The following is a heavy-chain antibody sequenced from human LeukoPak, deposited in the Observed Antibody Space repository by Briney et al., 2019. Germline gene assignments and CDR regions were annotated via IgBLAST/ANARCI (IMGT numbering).Heavy chain of an antibody. CDR1: GYTFTSYD. CDR2: MNPNSGNT. V-gene: IGHV1-8*01. J-gene: IGHJ6*02. CDR3: ASRPRDYGGYCYYGMDV. Sequence: GASVKVSCKASGYTFTSYDINWVRQATGQGLEWMGWMNPNSGNTGYAQKFQGRVTMTRNTSISTAYMELSSLRSEDTAVYYCASRPRDYGGYCYYGMDVWGQGTTVTVSS. D-gene: IGHD4/OR15-4a*01.